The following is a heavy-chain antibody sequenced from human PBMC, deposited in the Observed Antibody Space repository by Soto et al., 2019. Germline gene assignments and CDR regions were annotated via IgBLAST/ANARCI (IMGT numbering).Heavy chain of an antibody. CDR3: ASSVTTSIYYYYYGMDV. V-gene: IGHV1-18*01. J-gene: IGHJ6*02. Sequence: GASEVSCKASGYTFTSYGISWVRQAPGQGLEWMGWISAYNGNTNYAQKLQGRVTMATDTSTSTAYMELRSLRSDDTAVYYCASSVTTSIYYYYYGMDVWGQGTTVTVSS. CDR2: ISAYNGNT. D-gene: IGHD4-17*01. CDR1: GYTFTSYG.